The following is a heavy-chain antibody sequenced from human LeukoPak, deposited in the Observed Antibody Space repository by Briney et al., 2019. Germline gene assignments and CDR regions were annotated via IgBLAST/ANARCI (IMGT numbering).Heavy chain of an antibody. CDR2: IKQGGSEK. Sequence: GGSLRLSCAASGFTFSSYWMSWVRQAPGKGLEWVANIKQGGSEKYYVDSVKGRFTISRDNAKNSLYLQMNSLRAEDTAVYYCARDYGSGSYWSYFDYWGQGTLVTVSS. D-gene: IGHD3-10*01. CDR1: GFTFSSYW. CDR3: ARDYGSGSYWSYFDY. V-gene: IGHV3-7*01. J-gene: IGHJ4*02.